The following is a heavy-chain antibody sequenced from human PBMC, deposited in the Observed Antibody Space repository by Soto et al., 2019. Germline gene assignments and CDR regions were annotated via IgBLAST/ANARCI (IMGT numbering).Heavy chain of an antibody. CDR2: ISYDGSNK. V-gene: IGHV3-30-3*01. J-gene: IGHJ4*02. CDR3: ARDLGY. Sequence: QVQLVESGGGVVQPGRSLRLSCAASGFTFSSYAMHWVRQAPGKGLEWVAVISYDGSNKYYADSVKGLFTISRDNSKNTLYLQMNSLRAEDTAVYYCARDLGYWGQGTLVTVSS. CDR1: GFTFSSYA.